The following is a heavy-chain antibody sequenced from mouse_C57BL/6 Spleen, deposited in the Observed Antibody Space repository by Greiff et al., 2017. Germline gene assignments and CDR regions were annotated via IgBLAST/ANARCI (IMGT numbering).Heavy chain of an antibody. CDR3: AREGTTGTENYFAY. D-gene: IGHD4-1*02. CDR1: GYTFTGYW. Sequence: QVQLKESGAELMKPGASVKLSCPATGYTFTGYWIEWVKQRPGHGLEWIGEILPGSGSTNYNEKFKGKATFTADTSANTDYMQLRSMTTEDSAIYYSAREGTTGTENYFAYWGQGTTLTVSA. V-gene: IGHV1-9*01. CDR2: ILPGSGST. J-gene: IGHJ2*01.